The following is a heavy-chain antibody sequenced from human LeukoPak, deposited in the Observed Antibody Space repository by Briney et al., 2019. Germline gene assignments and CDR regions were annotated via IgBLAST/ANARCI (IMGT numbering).Heavy chain of an antibody. CDR1: GYTFTGYY. CDR2: INPNHGDT. D-gene: IGHD3-9*01. J-gene: IGHJ4*02. Sequence: ASVKVSCTASGYTFTGYYMHWVRQAPGQGLEWMGWINPNHGDTNYAQKFQDRVSMTRDTSISTAYMHLSRLRSADTAVYYCARSPHILTGENFDYWGQGTLLTVSS. CDR3: ARSPHILTGENFDY. V-gene: IGHV1-2*02.